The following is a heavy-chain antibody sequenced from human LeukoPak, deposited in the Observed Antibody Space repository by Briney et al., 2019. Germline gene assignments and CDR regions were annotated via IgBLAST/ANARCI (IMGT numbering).Heavy chain of an antibody. V-gene: IGHV3-7*01. J-gene: IGHJ4*02. CDR3: ARDLSGWELQEY. CDR1: GFTFTTYA. Sequence: GGSLRLSCAVSGFTFTTYAMSWVRQAPGKGLEWVANIKQDGSEKYYVDSVKGRFTISRDNAKNSLFLQMNSLRAEDTAVYYCARDLSGWELQEYWGQGTLVTVSS. CDR2: IKQDGSEK. D-gene: IGHD1-26*01.